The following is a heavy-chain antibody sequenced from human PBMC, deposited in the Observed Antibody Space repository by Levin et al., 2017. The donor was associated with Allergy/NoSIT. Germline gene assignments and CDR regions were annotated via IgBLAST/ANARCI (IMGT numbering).Heavy chain of an antibody. CDR1: GFTFSNAW. J-gene: IGHJ1*01. V-gene: IGHV3-15*01. CDR3: TTGVAVAGTEYFQH. CDR2: IKSKTDGGTT. D-gene: IGHD6-19*01. Sequence: TSGGSLRLSCAASGFTFSNAWMSWVRQAPGKGLEWVGRIKSKTDGGTTDYAAPVKGRFTISRDDSKNTLYLQMNSLKTEDTAVYYCTTGVAVAGTEYFQHWGQGTLVTVSS.